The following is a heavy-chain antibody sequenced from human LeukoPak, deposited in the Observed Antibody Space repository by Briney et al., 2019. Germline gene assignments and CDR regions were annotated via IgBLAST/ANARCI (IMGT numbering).Heavy chain of an antibody. D-gene: IGHD1-26*01. V-gene: IGHV4-4*02. Sequence: SETLSLTCAVSGGSISSSNWWSWVRQPPGKGLEWIGEIYHSGSTNYNPSLKSRVTISVDKSKNQFSLKLSSVAAADTAVYYCARVSSGATTVDYWGQGTLVTVSS. CDR1: GGSISSSNW. CDR3: ARVSSGATTVDY. J-gene: IGHJ4*02. CDR2: IYHSGST.